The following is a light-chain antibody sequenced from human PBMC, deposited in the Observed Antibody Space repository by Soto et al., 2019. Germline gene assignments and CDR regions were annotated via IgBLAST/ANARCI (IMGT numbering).Light chain of an antibody. J-gene: IGLJ1*01. V-gene: IGLV2-14*03. CDR2: EVS. CDR1: SSDVGAYDF. Sequence: QSALAQPASVSGSPGQSITISCTGTSSDVGAYDFVSWYQQHPDKAPKLMIYEVSNRPSGVSYRFSGSKSVNTATLTISGLQAEDEADYYCSSYTTSSTRVFRTGTKVTVL. CDR3: SSYTTSSTRV.